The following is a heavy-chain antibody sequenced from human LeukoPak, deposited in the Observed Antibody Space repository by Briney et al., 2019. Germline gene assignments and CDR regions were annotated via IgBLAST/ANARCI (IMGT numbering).Heavy chain of an antibody. CDR1: GFTFSDYW. J-gene: IGHJ6*02. CDR3: TTYKNWVAGDV. CDR2: VKQDGSEE. D-gene: IGHD7-27*01. Sequence: GGSLRLSCAASGFTFSDYWMSWVRQAPGKGPEWVATVKQDGSEEHYVDSVKGRFTVSRDNARNSLFLQMNSLRVEDTAVYYCTTYKNWVAGDVWGQGTTVSVSS. V-gene: IGHV3-7*01.